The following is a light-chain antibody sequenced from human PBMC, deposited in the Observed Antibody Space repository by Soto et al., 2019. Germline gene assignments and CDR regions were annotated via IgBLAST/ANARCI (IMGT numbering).Light chain of an antibody. V-gene: IGKV3-11*01. CDR1: QSVSSY. J-gene: IGKJ1*01. Sequence: EIVLTQSPATLSLSPGERATLSCRASQSVSSYLAWYQHKPGQAPRLLIYDASNRATGIRARFSGSGSGTDFSLTISSLEPEDFAVYYCQQRSNWPPTWTFGQGTKVEI. CDR3: QQRSNWPPTWT. CDR2: DAS.